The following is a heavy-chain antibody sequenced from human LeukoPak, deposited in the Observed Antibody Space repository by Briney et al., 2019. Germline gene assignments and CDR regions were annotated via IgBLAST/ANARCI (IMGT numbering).Heavy chain of an antibody. CDR1: GFTFGDYA. D-gene: IGHD3-3*01. J-gene: IGHJ4*02. Sequence: PGGSLRLSCVGSGFTFGDYAMSWVRQAPGKGLEWVSYIYTSSGTIYYADSVRGRFTISTDSAKNSLYLQMNSLRAEDTAVYYCARDGAWSGPFDYWGQGTLVTVSS. CDR2: IYTSSGTI. CDR3: ARDGAWSGPFDY. V-gene: IGHV3-48*01.